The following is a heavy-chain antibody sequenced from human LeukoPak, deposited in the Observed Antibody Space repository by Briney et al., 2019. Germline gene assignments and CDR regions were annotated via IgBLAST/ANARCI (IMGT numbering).Heavy chain of an antibody. V-gene: IGHV3-33*01. CDR3: ARDLSIGESYSIDV. CDR2: MRVDGSNK. D-gene: IGHD3-10*01. J-gene: IGHJ6*04. Sequence: AGVFLRLSCAASGFTFSSYCMHWHRQAPGKGLHSSAAMRVDGSNKYYADSVKGRFTISTDNSKTTLYLQMKSLRAEATAVYYCARDLSIGESYSIDVWGKGTTFTVSS. CDR1: GFTFSSYC.